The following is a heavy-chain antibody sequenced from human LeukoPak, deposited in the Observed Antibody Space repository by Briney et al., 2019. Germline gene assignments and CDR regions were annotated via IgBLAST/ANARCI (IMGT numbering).Heavy chain of an antibody. Sequence: PSETLSLTCTVSGYSISSGYYWGWIRQPPGKGLEWIGSIYHSGSTYYNPSLKSRVTISVDTSKNQFSLKLSSVTAADTAVYYCAGGYFRGAVDYWGQGTLVTVSS. CDR1: GYSISSGYY. V-gene: IGHV4-38-2*02. D-gene: IGHD3-10*01. CDR2: IYHSGST. CDR3: AGGYFRGAVDY. J-gene: IGHJ4*02.